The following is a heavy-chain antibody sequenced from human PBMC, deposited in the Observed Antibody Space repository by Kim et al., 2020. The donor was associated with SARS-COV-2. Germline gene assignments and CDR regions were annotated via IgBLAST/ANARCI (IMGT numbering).Heavy chain of an antibody. CDR2: ISWNSGSI. V-gene: IGHV3-9*01. J-gene: IGHJ3*02. Sequence: GGSLRLSCAASGFTFDDYAMHWVRQAPGKGLEWVSGISWNSGSIGYADSVKGRFTISRDNAKNSLYLQMNSLRAEDTALYYCAKDIWLHLGTEVGAFDIWGQGTMVTVSS. CDR1: GFTFDDYA. CDR3: AKDIWLHLGTEVGAFDI. D-gene: IGHD3-16*01.